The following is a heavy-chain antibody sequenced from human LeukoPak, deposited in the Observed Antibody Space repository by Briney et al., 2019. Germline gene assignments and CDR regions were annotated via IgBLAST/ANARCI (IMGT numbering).Heavy chain of an antibody. Sequence: SETLSLTCIVSGGXISSGDSYWNWIRQDSGRGLEWIGHISYRGDTYYNPSLKSRVTISVDTSKNQFSLKLSSVTAADTAVYYCARGNLRYFDWLSPNYGMDVWGQGTTVTVSS. CDR1: GGXISSGDSY. V-gene: IGHV4-31*03. CDR2: ISYRGDT. CDR3: ARGNLRYFDWLSPNYGMDV. D-gene: IGHD3-9*01. J-gene: IGHJ6*02.